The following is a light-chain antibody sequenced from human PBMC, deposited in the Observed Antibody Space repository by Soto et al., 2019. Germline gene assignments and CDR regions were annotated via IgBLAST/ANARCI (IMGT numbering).Light chain of an antibody. CDR3: QQYNSYLYT. Sequence: DIQMTQSPSTLSASVGDRVTITCRASQSIGTLLAWHQQKPGKAPKLLIYKDSSLETGVPSRFSGSGSGTEFTLTISSLQPDDFATYYCQQYNSYLYTFGQGTKLEIK. V-gene: IGKV1-5*03. CDR2: KDS. J-gene: IGKJ2*01. CDR1: QSIGTL.